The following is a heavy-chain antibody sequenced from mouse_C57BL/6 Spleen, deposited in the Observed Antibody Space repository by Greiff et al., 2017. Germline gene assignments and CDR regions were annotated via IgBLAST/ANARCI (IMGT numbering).Heavy chain of an antibody. CDR2: INPNNGGT. Sequence: EVQLQQSGPELVKPGASVKMSCKASGYTFTDYNMHWVKQSHGKSLEWLGYINPNNGGTSYNQQFKGKATLTVNKSSSTAYMELRSLTSEDSTVYYCARSYYSNYDWYFDVWGTGTTVTVSS. J-gene: IGHJ1*03. CDR1: GYTFTDYN. D-gene: IGHD2-5*01. CDR3: ARSYYSNYDWYFDV. V-gene: IGHV1-22*01.